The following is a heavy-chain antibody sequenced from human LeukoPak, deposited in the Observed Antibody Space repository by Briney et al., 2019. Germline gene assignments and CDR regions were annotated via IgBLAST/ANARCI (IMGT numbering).Heavy chain of an antibody. D-gene: IGHD2-15*01. J-gene: IGHJ4*02. V-gene: IGHV4-34*01. CDR1: GGSFSGYY. Sequence: SETLSLTCAVYGGSFSGYYWSWIRQPPGKGLEWIGEINHSGSTNYNPSLKSRVTISVDTSKNQFSLKLSSVTAADTAVYYCARLAVVAATHLVYWGQGTLVTVSS. CDR2: INHSGST. CDR3: ARLAVVAATHLVY.